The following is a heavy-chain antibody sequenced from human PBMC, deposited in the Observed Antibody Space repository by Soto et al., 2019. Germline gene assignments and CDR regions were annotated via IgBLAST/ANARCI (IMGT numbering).Heavy chain of an antibody. CDR2: IIHTGST. CDR1: GGSFSGYY. J-gene: IGHJ4*02. Sequence: SGTLSLTCAVYGGSFSGYYWSWIRQPPGKGLEWIGEIIHTGSTNYNPSLKSRVTISIDTSKKQFSLKLSSVTAADTAVYYCAPQVVPTATKKPWGQGTLVTGS. D-gene: IGHD2-2*01. CDR3: APQVVPTATKKP. V-gene: IGHV4-34*12.